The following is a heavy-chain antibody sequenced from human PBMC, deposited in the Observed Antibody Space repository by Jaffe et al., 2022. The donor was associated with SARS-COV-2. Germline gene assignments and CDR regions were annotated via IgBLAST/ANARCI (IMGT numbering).Heavy chain of an antibody. CDR2: ISGRGDRT. V-gene: IGHV3-23*04. Sequence: EVQLVESGGGLMQPGGSLRLSCAASGFAFSTYAMSWVRQAPGKGLEWVSAISGRGDRTYYAEPVKGRFTISRDNSENTLYLHMSSLRAGDTAIYYCARDLGRSQGIGDFDSWGQGTLVTVSS. CDR3: ARDLGRSQGIGDFDS. J-gene: IGHJ4*02. CDR1: GFAFSTYA. D-gene: IGHD2-15*01.